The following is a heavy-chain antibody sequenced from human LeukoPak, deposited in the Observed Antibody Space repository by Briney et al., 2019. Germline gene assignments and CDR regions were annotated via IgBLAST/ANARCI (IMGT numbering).Heavy chain of an antibody. V-gene: IGHV3-15*01. D-gene: IGHD3-22*01. J-gene: IGHJ4*02. CDR2: IKTKTDGGTT. CDR3: TTSYYDSSGYTL. CDR1: GFTFSDAW. Sequence: PGRSLRLSCAASGFTFSDAWTSWVRQAPGKGLEWVGRIKTKTDGGTTDYPAPGKVRFTISRDDSKNTLYPQMNSLKTEDTAVYYCTTSYYDSSGYTLWGQGTLVTVSS.